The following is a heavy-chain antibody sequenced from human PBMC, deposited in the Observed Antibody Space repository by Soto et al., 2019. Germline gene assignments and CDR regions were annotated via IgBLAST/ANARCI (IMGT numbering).Heavy chain of an antibody. CDR1: GCPFSSYS. J-gene: IGHJ4*02. CDR3: ARGGYSSSWFRWG. D-gene: IGHD6-13*01. V-gene: IGHV3-21*01. Sequence: PGGSLRLSCAASGCPFSSYSMNWVRQAPGKGLEWVSSISSSSSYIYYADSVKGRFTISRDNAKNSLYLQMNSLRAEDTAVYYCARGGYSSSWFRWGWGQGTLVTVSS. CDR2: ISSSSSYI.